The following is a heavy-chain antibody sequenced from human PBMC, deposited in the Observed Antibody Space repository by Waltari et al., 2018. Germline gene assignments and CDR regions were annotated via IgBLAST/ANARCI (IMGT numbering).Heavy chain of an antibody. D-gene: IGHD4-4*01. J-gene: IGHJ4*02. CDR3: ARGPTYGNYRY. CDR2: INVGNGNT. CDR1: GYTFTTYD. Sequence: QVQLVQSGAEVKKPGASVTVSCKASGYTFTTYDMHWVRQAPGQRLEWMGWINVGNGNTKYSQNFQGRVTITRDTSASTAYMELSSLRSEDTAVYYCARGPTYGNYRYWGQGTLVTVSS. V-gene: IGHV1-3*01.